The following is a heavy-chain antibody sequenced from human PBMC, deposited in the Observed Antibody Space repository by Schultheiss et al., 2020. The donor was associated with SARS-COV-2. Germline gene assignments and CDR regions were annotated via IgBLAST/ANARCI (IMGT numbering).Heavy chain of an antibody. V-gene: IGHV2-26*01. CDR1: GFSLSNARMG. Sequence: SGPTLVKPTETLTLTCTVSGFSLSNARMGVSWIRQPPGKALEWLAHIFSDDEKSYSTSLRSRLTISKDPSKSQVVLAMTNMDPVDTATYYCAHRLSGSLAFDIWGQGTMVTVSS. CDR3: AHRLSGSLAFDI. J-gene: IGHJ3*02. CDR2: IFSDDEK. D-gene: IGHD3-3*02.